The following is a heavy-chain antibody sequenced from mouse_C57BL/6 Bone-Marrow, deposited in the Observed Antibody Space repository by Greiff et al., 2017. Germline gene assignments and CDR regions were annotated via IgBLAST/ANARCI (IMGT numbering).Heavy chain of an antibody. CDR2: IYPGDGDT. Sequence: QVQLQQSGPELVQPGASVKISCKASGYAFSSSWMNWVKQRPGKGLEWIGRIYPGDGDTNYNGKFKGKATLTADKSSSTAYMQLSSLTSEDSAVYVLATPSGFAYWGQGTLVTVSA. CDR3: ATPSGFAY. V-gene: IGHV1-82*01. J-gene: IGHJ3*01. CDR1: GYAFSSSW.